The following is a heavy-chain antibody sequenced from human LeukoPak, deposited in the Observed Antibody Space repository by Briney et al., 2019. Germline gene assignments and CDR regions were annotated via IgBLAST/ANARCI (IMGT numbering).Heavy chain of an antibody. D-gene: IGHD6-13*01. V-gene: IGHV3-48*04. Sequence: GGSLRLSCEGSGFPFGSYVMSWVRQAPGKGLEWIAYINHNAEMIFYPDFVKGRFTISRDNAKNSLYLQMNSLRAEDTALYYCAKDISPGSRNLYYFDYWGQGTLVTVSS. CDR1: GFPFGSYV. CDR3: AKDISPGSRNLYYFDY. J-gene: IGHJ4*02. CDR2: INHNAEMI.